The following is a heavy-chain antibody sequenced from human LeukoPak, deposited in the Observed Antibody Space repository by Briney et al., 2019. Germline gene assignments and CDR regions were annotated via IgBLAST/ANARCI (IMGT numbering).Heavy chain of an antibody. J-gene: IGHJ4*02. CDR3: ARLRAVAGTAYYFDY. D-gene: IGHD6-19*01. V-gene: IGHV3-30*01. Sequence: YDGSNKNYADSVKGRFTISRDNSKNTLYLQMNSLRADDTALYYCARLRAVAGTAYYFDYWGQGTLVTVSS. CDR2: YDGSNK.